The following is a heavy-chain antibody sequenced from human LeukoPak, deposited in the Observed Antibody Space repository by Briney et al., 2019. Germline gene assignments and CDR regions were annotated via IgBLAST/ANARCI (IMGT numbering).Heavy chain of an antibody. CDR3: ARDRLNYYDSSGYYPNWFDP. V-gene: IGHV3-64*01. J-gene: IGHJ5*02. Sequence: GRSLRLSCAASGFTFSSYAMHWVRQAPGKGLEYVSAISSNGGSTYYANSVKGRFTISRDNSKNTLYLQMGSLRAEDMAVYYCARDRLNYYDSSGYYPNWFDPWGQGTLVTVSS. D-gene: IGHD3-22*01. CDR2: ISSNGGST. CDR1: GFTFSSYA.